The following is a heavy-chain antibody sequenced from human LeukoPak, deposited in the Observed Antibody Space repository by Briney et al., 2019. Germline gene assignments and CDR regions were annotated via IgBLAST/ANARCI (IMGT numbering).Heavy chain of an antibody. CDR1: GGSISSSSYY. CDR3: ARGLVQLWLHAGEYYFDY. CDR2: IYYSGST. J-gene: IGHJ4*02. Sequence: SETLSLACTVSGGSISSSSYYWGWIRQPPGKGLEWIGSIYYSGSTYYNPSLKSRVTISVDTSKNQFSLKLSSVTAADTAVYYCARGLVQLWLHAGEYYFDYWGQGTLVTVSS. D-gene: IGHD5-18*01. V-gene: IGHV4-39*07.